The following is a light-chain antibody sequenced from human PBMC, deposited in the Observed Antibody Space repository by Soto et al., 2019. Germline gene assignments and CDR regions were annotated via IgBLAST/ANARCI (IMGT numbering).Light chain of an antibody. CDR2: EVS. J-gene: IGLJ2*01. CDR3: SSYTSSGVV. CDR1: SSDVGGYNY. V-gene: IGLV2-14*01. Sequence: QSALTQPASVSGSPGQSITISCTGTSSDVGGYNYVSWYQQHPGKAPKLMIYEVSNRPSGVSNRFSGSKSGNTASLTISGLQSEDEADYYYSSYTSSGVVFGGGTKLTVL.